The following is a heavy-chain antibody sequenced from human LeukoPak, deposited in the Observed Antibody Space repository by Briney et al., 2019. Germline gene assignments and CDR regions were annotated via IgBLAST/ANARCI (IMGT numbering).Heavy chain of an antibody. J-gene: IGHJ4*02. Sequence: GGSLRLSCAASGFTFSSYSMNWVRQAPGKGLEYVPAISSNGGSTYYADSVKGRFTISRDNSKNTLYLQMSSLRAEDTAVYYCVNYGFDYWGQGTLVTVSS. CDR3: VNYGFDY. CDR1: GFTFSSYS. CDR2: ISSNGGST. D-gene: IGHD4-17*01. V-gene: IGHV3-64D*06.